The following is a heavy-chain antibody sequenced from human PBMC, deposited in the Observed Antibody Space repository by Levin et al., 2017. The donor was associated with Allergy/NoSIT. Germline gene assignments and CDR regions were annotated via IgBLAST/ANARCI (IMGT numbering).Heavy chain of an antibody. D-gene: IGHD3-10*01. CDR2: INHDGSDT. CDR1: GFTFSSYW. CDR3: ARRGTLGSYWGS. J-gene: IGHJ5*02. V-gene: IGHV3-7*04. Sequence: GGSLRLSCAASGFTFSSYWMTWVRQAPGEGLEWVANINHDGSDTYYGDSVKGRFTISRDNAKNSLYLQMNSLSAGDTAVYFCARRGTLGSYWGSWGPGTLVTVSS.